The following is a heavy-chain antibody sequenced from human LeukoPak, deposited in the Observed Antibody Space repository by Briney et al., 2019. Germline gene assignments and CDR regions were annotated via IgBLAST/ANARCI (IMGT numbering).Heavy chain of an antibody. D-gene: IGHD6-19*01. Sequence: GGSLRLSCAASGFTFNSYSMHWVRQAPGKGLKWVAVISSHGSNKDYADSVKGRFTISRDNSENTLYLQMDSLTTEDTGVYYCAREQGQQWRRFDSWGQGSPVTVSS. J-gene: IGHJ4*02. CDR3: AREQGQQWRRFDS. V-gene: IGHV3-30*04. CDR1: GFTFNSYS. CDR2: ISSHGSNK.